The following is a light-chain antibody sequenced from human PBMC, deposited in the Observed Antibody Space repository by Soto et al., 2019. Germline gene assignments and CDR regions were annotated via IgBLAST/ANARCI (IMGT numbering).Light chain of an antibody. CDR2: AAS. V-gene: IGKV1-39*01. Sequence: DIQMPQSPSSLSAFVGDTVTINCRATDSIDRYFNWYQQKPGQAPRVLITAASTLESGVPSRFSGSGSGTGFTLANNNLQPGDCSTYYCQRDYNAPSTFGPGTKVSIK. CDR1: DSIDRY. CDR3: QRDYNAPST. J-gene: IGKJ3*01.